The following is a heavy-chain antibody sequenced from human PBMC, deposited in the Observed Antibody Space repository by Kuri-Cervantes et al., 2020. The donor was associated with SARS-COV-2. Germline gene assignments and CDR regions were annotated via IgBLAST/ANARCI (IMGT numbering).Heavy chain of an antibody. CDR1: GYTFTGYY. J-gene: IGHJ6*02. D-gene: IGHD5-18*01. Sequence: ASVKVSCKASGYTFTGYYMHWVRQAPGQGLEWMGWINPNSGGTNYAQKFQGWVTMTRDTSISTAYMELSRLRSDDTAVYYCARDLIHGYSYGFFGMDVWGQGTTVTVSS. CDR3: ARDLIHGYSYGFFGMDV. CDR2: INPNSGGT. V-gene: IGHV1-2*04.